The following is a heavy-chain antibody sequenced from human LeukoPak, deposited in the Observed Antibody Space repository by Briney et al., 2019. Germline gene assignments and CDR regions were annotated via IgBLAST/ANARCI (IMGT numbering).Heavy chain of an antibody. D-gene: IGHD5-18*01. CDR1: GGSISSYY. CDR3: AIPSGYSYGPYFQH. CDR2: IYYSGST. Sequence: SETLSLTCTVSGGSISSYYWSWIRQPPGKGLEWIGYIYYSGSTNYNPSLKSRVTVSVDTSQNQFSLKVSSVTAADTAVYYCAIPSGYSYGPYFQHWGQGTLVTVSS. V-gene: IGHV4-59*12. J-gene: IGHJ1*01.